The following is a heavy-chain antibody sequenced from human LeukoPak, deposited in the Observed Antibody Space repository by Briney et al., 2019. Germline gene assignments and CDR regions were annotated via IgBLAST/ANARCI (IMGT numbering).Heavy chain of an antibody. CDR2: ISGSGGST. J-gene: IGHJ6*02. V-gene: IGHV3-23*01. CDR1: GFTFSSYA. D-gene: IGHD2-21*02. CDR3: ARGDVYCGGDCYYYYYGMDV. Sequence: GGSLRLSCAASGFTFSSYAMSWVRQAPGKGLEWVSAISGSGGSTYYADSVKGRFTISRDNSKNTLYLQMNSLRAEDTAVYYCARGDVYCGGDCYYYYYGMDVWGQGTTVTVSS.